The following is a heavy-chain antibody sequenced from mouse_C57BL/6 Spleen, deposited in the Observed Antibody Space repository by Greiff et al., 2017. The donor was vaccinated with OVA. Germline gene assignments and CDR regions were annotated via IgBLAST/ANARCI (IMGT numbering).Heavy chain of an antibody. Sequence: VQLQQSGPELVKPGASVKISCKASGYAFSSSWMNWVKQRPGKGLEWIGRIYPGDGDTNYNGKFKGKATLTADKSSSTAYMQLSSLTSEDSAVYFCARSGDGYWNYWGQGTTRTVSS. J-gene: IGHJ2*01. CDR3: ARSGDGYWNY. V-gene: IGHV1-82*01. D-gene: IGHD2-3*01. CDR2: IYPGDGDT. CDR1: GYAFSSSW.